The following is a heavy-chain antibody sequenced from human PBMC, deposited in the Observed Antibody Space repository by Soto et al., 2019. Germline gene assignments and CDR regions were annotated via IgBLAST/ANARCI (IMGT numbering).Heavy chain of an antibody. Sequence: SETLSLTCTVSGGSIISTHWWNWVRQPPGKGLEWIGEVFHSGSTNYNPSLKSRVTVSVDKSTNQFSLKLSSVTAADTAVYYCATNSYYSLGVWGPGTTVTVSS. CDR1: GGSIISTHW. CDR2: VFHSGST. CDR3: ATNSYYSLGV. J-gene: IGHJ6*02. V-gene: IGHV4-4*02.